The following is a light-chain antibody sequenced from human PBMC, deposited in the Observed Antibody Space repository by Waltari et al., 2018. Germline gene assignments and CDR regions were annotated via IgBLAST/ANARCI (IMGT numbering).Light chain of an antibody. J-gene: IGKJ2*01. CDR2: VTS. V-gene: IGKV3-15*01. CDR3: QQYNEWPYT. Sequence: ETIMTQSPATLSVPPGETATLSCRASKSVGNNIAWFQQTPGQAPRLLIYVTSSRSTNIPGRFSGAGSGTDFTLTISGLQSEDFAVYYCQQYNEWPYTFGQGT. CDR1: KSVGNN.